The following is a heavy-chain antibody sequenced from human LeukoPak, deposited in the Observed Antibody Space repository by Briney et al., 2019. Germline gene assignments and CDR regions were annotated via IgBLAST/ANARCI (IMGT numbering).Heavy chain of an antibody. CDR3: ERGFWSGYYGGLDV. CDR1: GFTFSSYA. D-gene: IGHD3-3*01. J-gene: IGHJ6*04. CDR2: ISGSGGST. Sequence: PGGSLRLSCAASGFTFSSYAMSWVRQAPGKGLEWVSAISGSGGSTYYADSVKGRFTISRDNSKNTLYLQMNSLRAEDTAVYYCERGFWSGYYGGLDVWGKGTTVTVSS. V-gene: IGHV3-23*01.